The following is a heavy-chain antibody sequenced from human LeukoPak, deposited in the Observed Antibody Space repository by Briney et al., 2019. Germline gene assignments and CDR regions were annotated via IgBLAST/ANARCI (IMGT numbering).Heavy chain of an antibody. J-gene: IGHJ4*02. D-gene: IGHD3-9*01. CDR1: GFTFSSYA. Sequence: GGSLRLSCAPSGFTFSSYAMSWVRQAPGKGLEWVANIKQDGSEKYYVDSVKGRFTISRDNAKNSLYLQMNSLRAEDTAVYYCARDILTGYYDYWGQGTLVTVSS. CDR2: IKQDGSEK. V-gene: IGHV3-7*01. CDR3: ARDILTGYYDY.